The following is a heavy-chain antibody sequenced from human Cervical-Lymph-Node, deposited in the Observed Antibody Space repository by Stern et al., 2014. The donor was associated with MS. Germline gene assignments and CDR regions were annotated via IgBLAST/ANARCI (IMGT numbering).Heavy chain of an antibody. CDR1: GFTFSNAW. D-gene: IGHD3-3*02. J-gene: IGHJ4*02. Sequence: VQLVESGAGLVKPGGSLRLSCATSGFTFSNAWMSWVRQAPGPGLEWVGRIRGKTDGGTRDYDTPVQGRFTISRDDSRNTLYLQMNSLKTDDTAVYYCTTPLAFTAPFDYWGQGTLVTVSS. CDR2: IRGKTDGGTR. V-gene: IGHV3-15*01. CDR3: TTPLAFTAPFDY.